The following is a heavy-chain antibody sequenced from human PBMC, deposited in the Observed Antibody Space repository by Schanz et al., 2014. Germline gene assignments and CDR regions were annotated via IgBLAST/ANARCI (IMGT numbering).Heavy chain of an antibody. CDR2: ISGSSSTK. CDR1: GITFSGYS. J-gene: IGHJ3*01. V-gene: IGHV3-48*01. D-gene: IGHD3-16*01. CDR3: ARDYEGALHSPRHDAFDV. Sequence: EVQLVESGGGLAQPGGSLRLSCAASGITFSGYSMNWVRQAPGKGLEWVSYISGSSSTKYYADSVKGRFTISRDNGKKSLYLKIKSVRAEDTAVYFWARDYEGALHSPRHDAFDVWGQGTVVTVSS.